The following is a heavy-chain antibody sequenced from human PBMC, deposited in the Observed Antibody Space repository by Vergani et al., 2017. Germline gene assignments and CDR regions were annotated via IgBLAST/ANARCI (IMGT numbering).Heavy chain of an antibody. D-gene: IGHD5-12*01. J-gene: IGHJ6*04. CDR3: ARDSGYGDV. V-gene: IGHV1-69*01. CDR1: GGPLSRFA. CDR2: IIPILGTT. Sequence: QVQLEQSGAEVRKPGSSVKVSCKASGGPLSRFAIGWVRQAPGQGLEWMGEIIPILGTTNYAQRSRDKFSITADESTGTAYMELTSLTAEDTAVYYCARDSGYGDVWGKGTTVTVSS.